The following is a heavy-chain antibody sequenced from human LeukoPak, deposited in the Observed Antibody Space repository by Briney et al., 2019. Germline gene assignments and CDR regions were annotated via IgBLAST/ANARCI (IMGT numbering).Heavy chain of an antibody. CDR1: GYTLTELS. CDR3: ATWRYQLLFFDY. D-gene: IGHD2-2*01. J-gene: IGHJ4*02. Sequence: ASVTVSCKVSGYTLTELSMHWVRQAPGKGLEWMGGFDPEDGETIYAQKFQGRVTMTEDTSTDTAYMELSSLRSEDTAVYYCATWRYQLLFFDYWGQGTLVTVSS. V-gene: IGHV1-24*01. CDR2: FDPEDGET.